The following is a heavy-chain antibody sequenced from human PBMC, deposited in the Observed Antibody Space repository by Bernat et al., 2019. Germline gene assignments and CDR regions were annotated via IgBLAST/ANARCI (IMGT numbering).Heavy chain of an antibody. Sequence: QVQLQESGPGLVKPSETLSLTCTVSGGSISSFYWTWIRQTPGKGLECIGYIYYNGSTNYNPSLKSRVTISVDTAKNQFSLKLSSVTAADTAVYYCARRLKLLSTGDAFDLWGQGTMVTVSS. CDR2: IYYNGST. J-gene: IGHJ3*01. CDR3: ARRLKLLSTGDAFDL. V-gene: IGHV4-59*08. D-gene: IGHD3-10*01. CDR1: GGSISSFY.